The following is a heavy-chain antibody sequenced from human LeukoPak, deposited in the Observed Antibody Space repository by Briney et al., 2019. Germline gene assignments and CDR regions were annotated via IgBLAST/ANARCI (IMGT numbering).Heavy chain of an antibody. V-gene: IGHV3-30*04. Sequence: GGSLRRYCAASGFTFSSYAMHWVRQAPGKGLEWVAVISYDGSNKYYADSVKGRFTISRDNSKNTLYLQMNSLRAEDTAVYYCAREDSSGPNWFDPWGQGTLVTVSS. CDR3: AREDSSGPNWFDP. CDR1: GFTFSSYA. J-gene: IGHJ5*02. D-gene: IGHD3-22*01. CDR2: ISYDGSNK.